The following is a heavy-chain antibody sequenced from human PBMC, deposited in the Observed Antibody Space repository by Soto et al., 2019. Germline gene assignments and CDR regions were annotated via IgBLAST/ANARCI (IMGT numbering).Heavy chain of an antibody. CDR2: ISGSGGST. J-gene: IGHJ6*03. Sequence: GGSLRLSCAASGFTFSGSAMRWVRQAPGKGLEWVAAISGSGGSTYYADSVKGRFTISRDNSKNTLYLQMNSLRAEDTAVYYCAKGKGYSHYYYMDVWGKGTTVTVSS. CDR1: GFTFSGSA. D-gene: IGHD5-18*01. V-gene: IGHV3-23*01. CDR3: AKGKGYSHYYYMDV.